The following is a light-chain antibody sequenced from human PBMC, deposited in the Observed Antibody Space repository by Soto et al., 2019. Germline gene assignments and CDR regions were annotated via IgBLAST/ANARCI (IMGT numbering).Light chain of an antibody. V-gene: IGLV2-14*01. CDR3: ISYRGSDTSYV. Sequence: SGLTQPASVSGSPGQSITISCTGTSSDIGSYNYVAWYQQFPGKTPKLIIYEVRNRPSGVSFRFSGYKCGNTASLTISALQAEDAADYYCISYRGSDTSYVFGTGTKVTVL. CDR2: EVR. CDR1: SSDIGSYNY. J-gene: IGLJ1*01.